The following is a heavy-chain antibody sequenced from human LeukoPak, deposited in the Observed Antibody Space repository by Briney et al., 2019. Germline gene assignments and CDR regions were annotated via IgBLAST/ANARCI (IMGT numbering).Heavy chain of an antibody. V-gene: IGHV1-46*01. D-gene: IGHD4-23*01. CDR3: ARASGGNPDAFDI. CDR1: GYIFTYYY. Sequence: ASVKVSRKASGYIFTYYYIHWVRQAPGQGLEWMGMINPSGGSTSYVQQFQGRVTMTRDMAASTVYMELSSLRSEDTAVYYCARASGGNPDAFDIWGQGTMVTVSS. J-gene: IGHJ3*02. CDR2: INPSGGST.